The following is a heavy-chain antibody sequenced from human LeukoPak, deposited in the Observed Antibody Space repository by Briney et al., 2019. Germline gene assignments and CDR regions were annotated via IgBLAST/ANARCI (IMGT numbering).Heavy chain of an antibody. CDR3: ARVVAGGFGY. D-gene: IGHD5-12*01. V-gene: IGHV4-59*01. CDR2: IYYSGST. Sequence: SETLSLTCTVSGGSISSYYWSWIRQPPGKGLEWIGYIYYSGSTNYNPSLKSRVTISVDTSKNQFSLKLSSVTAADTAVYYCARVVAGGFGYWGQGTLVTVSS. J-gene: IGHJ4*02. CDR1: GGSISSYY.